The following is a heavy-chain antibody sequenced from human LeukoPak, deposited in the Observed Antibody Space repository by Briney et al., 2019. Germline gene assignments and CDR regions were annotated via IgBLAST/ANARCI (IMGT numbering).Heavy chain of an antibody. CDR1: GYTFSTSG. D-gene: IGHD1-14*01. J-gene: IGHJ4*02. CDR3: ARGLGTTTFADFDY. Sequence: APVKVSCKASGYTFSTSGISWVRQAPGQGLEWMGWISPYNGNTNYAQNVQGRVTMTTDTSTSTAFMELRSLTSDDTAVYYCARGLGTTTFADFDYWGQGTLVTVSS. CDR2: ISPYNGNT. V-gene: IGHV1-18*01.